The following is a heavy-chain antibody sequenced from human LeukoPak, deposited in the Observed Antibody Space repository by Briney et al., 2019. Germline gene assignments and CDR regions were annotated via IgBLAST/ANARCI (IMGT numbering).Heavy chain of an antibody. V-gene: IGHV3-30*18. CDR3: AKDIVVVPAAIGYYYYYGMDV. J-gene: IGHJ6*02. CDR2: ISFDGNSK. Sequence: GGSLRLSCAASGFTFRNYGMHWVRQAPGKGLEWMTFISFDGNSKYYADSVRGRFTISRDNSKNTLYLQMNSLRAEDTAVYYCAKDIVVVPAAIGYYYYYGMDVWGQGTTVTVSS. CDR1: GFTFRNYG. D-gene: IGHD2-2*01.